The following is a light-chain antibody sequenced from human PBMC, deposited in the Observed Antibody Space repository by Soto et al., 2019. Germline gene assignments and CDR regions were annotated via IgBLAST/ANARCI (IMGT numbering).Light chain of an antibody. CDR1: RGSIARNY. Sequence: FMLTQPHSVSESPGKTVTISCTRSRGSIARNYVQWYQQRPGSAPTTVTYEGHQRPSGVPVRFSGSIDTSSNSASLTISGLKTEDEADYYCQSYDNTNQGVVFGGGTKVTVL. CDR3: QSYDNTNQGVV. V-gene: IGLV6-57*04. CDR2: EGH. J-gene: IGLJ2*01.